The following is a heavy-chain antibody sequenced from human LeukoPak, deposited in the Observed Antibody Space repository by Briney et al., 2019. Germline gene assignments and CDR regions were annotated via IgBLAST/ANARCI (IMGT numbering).Heavy chain of an antibody. CDR3: ASGQQLVRPYYYYGMDV. Sequence: PSETLSLTCTVSGGSISGYYWSWIRQPPGKGLEWIGYMYYSGTTNYNPSLKSRVTISVDTSKNQFSLKLSSVTAADTAVYYCASGQQLVRPYYYYGMDVWGQGTTVTVSS. CDR1: GGSISGYY. V-gene: IGHV4-59*12. CDR2: MYYSGTT. J-gene: IGHJ6*02. D-gene: IGHD6-13*01.